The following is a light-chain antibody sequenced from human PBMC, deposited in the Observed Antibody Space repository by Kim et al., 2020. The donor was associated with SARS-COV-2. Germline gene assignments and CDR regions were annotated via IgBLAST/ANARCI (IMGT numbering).Light chain of an antibody. CDR2: GAF. V-gene: IGKV3-15*01. J-gene: IGKJ2*01. CDR1: QSDSSN. CDR3: QQYKNWPYT. Sequence: EIVMTQSPATLSVSPGERATLSCRASQSDSSNLAWYQQKPGQAPRLLIYGAFTRATGIPARFSGSGSGTEFTLTINSLQSEDFAVYYCQQYKNWPYTFGQGTKLEI.